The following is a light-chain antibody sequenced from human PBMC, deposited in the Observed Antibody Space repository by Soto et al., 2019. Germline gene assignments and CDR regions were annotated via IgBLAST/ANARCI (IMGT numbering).Light chain of an antibody. CDR3: QQYCSTPWT. V-gene: IGKV3D-20*01. CDR2: DAT. Sequence: VVLTQFPGTLSLSPGETATLSCGASQRVSNNFLGWYQQKPGLPPRLLIYDATSRANGIPERFSGRGSGTHFTLTTSRREPEDVAVYYCQQYCSTPWTGGRGTKVEMK. CDR1: QRVSNNF. J-gene: IGKJ1*01.